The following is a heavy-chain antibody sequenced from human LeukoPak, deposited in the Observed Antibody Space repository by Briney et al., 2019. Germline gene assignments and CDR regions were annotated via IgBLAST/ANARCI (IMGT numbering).Heavy chain of an antibody. V-gene: IGHV3-30*14. D-gene: IGHD2-21*01. CDR2: ISYDGSNR. CDR3: ARDSRYCGGDCFDP. CDR1: GFTFSSYA. J-gene: IGHJ5*02. Sequence: QPGRSLRLSCAASGFTFSSYAMHWVRQAPGKGLEWVAVISYDGSNRYYADSVKGRFTISRDNSKNTLYLQMNSLRAEDTAVYYCARDSRYCGGDCFDPWGQGTLVTVSS.